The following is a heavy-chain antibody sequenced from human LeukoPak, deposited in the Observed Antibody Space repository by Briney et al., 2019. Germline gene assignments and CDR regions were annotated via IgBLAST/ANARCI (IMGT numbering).Heavy chain of an antibody. CDR1: GGSISSSSYY. CDR2: IYYSGST. J-gene: IGHJ4*02. D-gene: IGHD3-10*01. V-gene: IGHV4-39*01. Sequence: SETLSLTCTVSGGSISSSSYYWGWIRQPPGKGLEWIWSIYYSGSTYYNPSLKSRVTISVDTSKNQFSLKLSSVTAADTAVYYCARHNSPGGLLWFGELLGYFDYWGQGTLVTVSS. CDR3: ARHNSPGGLLWFGELLGYFDY.